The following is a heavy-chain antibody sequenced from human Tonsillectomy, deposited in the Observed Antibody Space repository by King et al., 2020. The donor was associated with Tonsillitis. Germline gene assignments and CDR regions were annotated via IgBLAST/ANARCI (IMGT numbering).Heavy chain of an antibody. V-gene: IGHV3-33*05. Sequence: VQLVESGGGVVQPGRSLRLSCAASGFTFSSYGMHWVRQAPGKGLEWVAVISYDGSNKYYADSVKGRFTISRDNSKNTLYLQMNSLRAEDTAVYYCGGLTGFDYWGQGTLGTVSS. CDR1: GFTFSSYG. CDR3: GGLTGFDY. CDR2: ISYDGSNK. D-gene: IGHD7-27*01. J-gene: IGHJ4*02.